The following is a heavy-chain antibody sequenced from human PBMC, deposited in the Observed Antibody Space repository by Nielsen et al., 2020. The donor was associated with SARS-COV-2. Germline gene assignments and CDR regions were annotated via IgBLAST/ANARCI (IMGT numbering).Heavy chain of an antibody. CDR1: GGSVSSGSYY. Sequence: SETLSLTCTVSGGSVSSGSYYWSWIRQPPGKGLEWIGYIYYSGSTNYNPSLKSRVTISVDTSKNQFSLKLSSVTAADTAVYYCARGGRDEYYYDSSGYYRPYYYYGMDVWGQGTTVTVSS. D-gene: IGHD3-22*01. CDR2: IYYSGST. CDR3: ARGGRDEYYYDSSGYYRPYYYYGMDV. V-gene: IGHV4-61*01. J-gene: IGHJ6*02.